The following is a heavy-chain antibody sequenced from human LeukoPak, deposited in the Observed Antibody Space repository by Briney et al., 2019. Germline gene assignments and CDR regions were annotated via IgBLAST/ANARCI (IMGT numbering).Heavy chain of an antibody. V-gene: IGHV1-3*01. J-gene: IGHJ6*02. CDR1: GYTITSYA. CDR2: INAGNGNT. Sequence: ASVKVSCKASGYTITSYAMHWVRQAPGQRLEWMGWINAGNGNTKYSQKFQGRVTITRDASADTAYMELSSLRSEDTAVYYCARGLLSGGSCYSECYYYYYGMDVWGQGTTVTVTS. CDR3: ARGLLSGGSCYSECYYYYYGMDV. D-gene: IGHD2-15*01.